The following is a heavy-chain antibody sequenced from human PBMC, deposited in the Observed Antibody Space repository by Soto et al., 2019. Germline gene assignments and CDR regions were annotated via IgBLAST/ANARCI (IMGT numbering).Heavy chain of an antibody. D-gene: IGHD3-10*01. CDR3: AISGRYSSANWFDP. V-gene: IGHV6-1*01. Sequence: PSQPLSLTCAISGDSVSSNSAAWNWIRQSPSRGLEWLGRTYYRSKWYNDYAVSVKSRITINPDTSKNQFSLQLNSVTPEDTAVYYCAISGRYSSANWFDPWGQGTLVTVS. CDR1: GDSVSSNSAA. J-gene: IGHJ5*02. CDR2: TYYRSKWYN.